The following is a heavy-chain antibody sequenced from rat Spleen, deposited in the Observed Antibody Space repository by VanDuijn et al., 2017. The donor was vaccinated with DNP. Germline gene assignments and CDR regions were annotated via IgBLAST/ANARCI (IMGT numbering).Heavy chain of an antibody. CDR2: INPDGSRT. CDR1: GFTFSKYG. J-gene: IGHJ3*01. CDR3: TTDAAY. Sequence: EVQLVESGGGLVQPGRSLKLSCAASGFTFSKYGMAWVRQAPTMSLEWVASINPDGSRTYYRDSVKGRFTISRDNAESSLFLQMDSLRSEDTATYYCTTDAAYWGQGALVTVSS. V-gene: IGHV5-27*01.